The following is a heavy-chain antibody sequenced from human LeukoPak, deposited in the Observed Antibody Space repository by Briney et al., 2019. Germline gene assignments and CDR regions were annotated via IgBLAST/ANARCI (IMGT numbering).Heavy chain of an antibody. CDR1: GGSISSYY. Sequence: PSETLSLTCTVSGGSISSYYWSWIRQPAGKGLEWIGRIYTSGSTNYNPSLKSRVTMSVDTSKNQFSLELSSVTAADTAVYYCARGGDYYDSSGYPFDYWGQGTLVTVSS. CDR3: ARGGDYYDSSGYPFDY. V-gene: IGHV4-4*07. J-gene: IGHJ4*02. CDR2: IYTSGST. D-gene: IGHD3-22*01.